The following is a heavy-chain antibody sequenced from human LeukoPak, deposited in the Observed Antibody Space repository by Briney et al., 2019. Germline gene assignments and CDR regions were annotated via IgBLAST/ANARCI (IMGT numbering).Heavy chain of an antibody. CDR3: ARGAGYCTNGVCYPIYYYYYMDV. V-gene: IGHV1-18*01. CDR2: ISAYNGNT. CDR1: GYTFTSYG. D-gene: IGHD2-8*01. J-gene: IGHJ6*03. Sequence: VASVKVSFKASGYTFTSYGISWVRQAPGQGLEWMGWISAYNGNTNYAQKLQGRVTTTTATSTSTAYMELRSLRSDDTAVYYCARGAGYCTNGVCYPIYYYYYMDVWGKGTTVTVSS.